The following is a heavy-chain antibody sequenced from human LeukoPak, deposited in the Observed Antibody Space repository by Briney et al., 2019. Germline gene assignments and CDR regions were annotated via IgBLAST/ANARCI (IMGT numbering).Heavy chain of an antibody. Sequence: GGSLRLSCAASGFTFSNAWMSWVRQAPGKGLEWVGRIKSKTDGGTTDYAAPVKGRFTISRDDSKNTLYLQMNSLKTEDTAVYYCTTGGYVLPFDLDYWGQGTLVTVSS. CDR1: GFTFSNAW. CDR3: TTGGYVLPFDLDY. D-gene: IGHD3-16*01. J-gene: IGHJ4*02. CDR2: IKSKTDGGTT. V-gene: IGHV3-15*01.